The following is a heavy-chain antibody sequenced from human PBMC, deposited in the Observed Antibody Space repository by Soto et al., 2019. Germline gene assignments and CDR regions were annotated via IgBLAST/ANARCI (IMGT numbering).Heavy chain of an antibody. Sequence: QVQLQESGPGLVKPSETLSLTCTVSGGSISSYYWSWIRQPPGKGLEWIGYIYYSGSTNYNPSLKSRVTISVDTSKNQFSLKLSSVTAADTAVYYCARVYYGSGSPLSWFDPWGQGTLVTVSS. D-gene: IGHD3-10*01. CDR3: ARVYYGSGSPLSWFDP. J-gene: IGHJ5*02. CDR2: IYYSGST. CDR1: GGSISSYY. V-gene: IGHV4-59*01.